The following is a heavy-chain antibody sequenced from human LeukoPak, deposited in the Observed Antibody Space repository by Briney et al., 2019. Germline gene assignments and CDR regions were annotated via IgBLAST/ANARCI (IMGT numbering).Heavy chain of an antibody. CDR1: GGSISSYY. J-gene: IGHJ4*02. D-gene: IGHD1-26*01. Sequence: SETLSLTCTVSGGSISSYYWSWIRQPPGKGLEWIRSIYYSGSTYYNPSLKSRLTISVETYNNQLSLKLSSVTAADTAVYYCARVVGATSPIFDYWGQGTLVTVSS. CDR2: IYYSGST. V-gene: IGHV4-39*01. CDR3: ARVVGATSPIFDY.